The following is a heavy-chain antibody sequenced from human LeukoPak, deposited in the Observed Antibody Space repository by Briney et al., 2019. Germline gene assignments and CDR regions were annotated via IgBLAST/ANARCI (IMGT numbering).Heavy chain of an antibody. Sequence: SETLSLTCAVYGGSFSGYYWSWIRQPPGKGLEWIGEINHSGSTNYNPSLKSRVTISVDTSKNQFSLKLSSVTAADTAVYYCARRYCSSTSCYRTYGMDVWGQGTTVTVSS. V-gene: IGHV4-34*01. D-gene: IGHD2-2*01. CDR3: ARRYCSSTSCYRTYGMDV. CDR1: GGSFSGYY. CDR2: INHSGST. J-gene: IGHJ6*02.